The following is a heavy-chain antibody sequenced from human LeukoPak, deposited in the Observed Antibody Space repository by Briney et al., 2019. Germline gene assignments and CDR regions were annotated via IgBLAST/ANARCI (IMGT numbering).Heavy chain of an antibody. CDR1: GFTFDDYA. CDR2: ISWNSGSI. D-gene: IGHD6-19*01. CDR3: AKDAYSSGWYVDY. Sequence: GGSLILSCAASGFTFDDYAMHWVRRAPGKGLEWVSGISWNSGSIGYADAVKGRFTISRDNAKNSLYLQMNSLRAEDTALYYCAKDAYSSGWYVDYWGQGTLVTVSS. V-gene: IGHV3-9*01. J-gene: IGHJ4*02.